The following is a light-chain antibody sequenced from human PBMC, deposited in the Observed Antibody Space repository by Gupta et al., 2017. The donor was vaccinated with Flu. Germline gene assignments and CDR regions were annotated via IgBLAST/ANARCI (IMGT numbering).Light chain of an antibody. CDR1: SSDVGGYNY. CDR2: DVS. CDR3: CSYAASDTGHVV. Sequence: SALTQPRSVSGSPGPSVTISCTGTSSDVGGYNYVSWYQQHPGKAPKLMIYDVSKRPSGVPDRVSGSKSGNTAALTISVLQAEEEADYYCCSYAASDTGHVVFGGGTKLTVL. V-gene: IGLV2-11*01. J-gene: IGLJ2*01.